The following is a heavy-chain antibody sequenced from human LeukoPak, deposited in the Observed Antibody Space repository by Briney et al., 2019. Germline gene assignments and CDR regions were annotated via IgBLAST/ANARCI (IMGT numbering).Heavy chain of an antibody. V-gene: IGHV3-11*01. CDR1: GFTFSDYY. Sequence: PGGSLRLSCAASGFTFSDYYMSWIRQAPGKGLEWVSYISSSGSTIYYADSVKGRFTISRDNSKNTLYLQMNSLRAEDTAVYYCARARSWDAGAFDLWGRGTLVPVSS. D-gene: IGHD3-10*01. CDR3: ARARSWDAGAFDL. J-gene: IGHJ2*01. CDR2: ISSSGSTI.